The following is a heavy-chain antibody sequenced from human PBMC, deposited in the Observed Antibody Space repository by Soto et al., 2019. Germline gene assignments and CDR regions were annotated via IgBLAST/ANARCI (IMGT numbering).Heavy chain of an antibody. Sequence: GASVKVSCKASGFTFTSSAVQWVRQARGQRLEWIGWIVVGSGNTNYAQKFQERVTITRDMSTSTAYMELSSLRSEDTAVYYCAAVPDYYDSSGYYYFDYWGQGTLVTVSS. CDR3: AAVPDYYDSSGYYYFDY. CDR1: GFTFTSSA. D-gene: IGHD3-22*01. CDR2: IVVGSGNT. J-gene: IGHJ4*02. V-gene: IGHV1-58*01.